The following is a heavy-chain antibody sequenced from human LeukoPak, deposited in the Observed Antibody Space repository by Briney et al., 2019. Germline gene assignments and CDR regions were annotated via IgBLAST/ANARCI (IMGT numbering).Heavy chain of an antibody. D-gene: IGHD1-26*01. J-gene: IGHJ4*02. CDR3: VRSLLGRDDY. CDR2: IKQDGSEK. V-gene: IGHV3-7*02. CDR1: TFTLNNYW. Sequence: GGSLRLSCTASTFTLNNYWMSWVRQAPGKGLEWVANIKQDGSEKYYVDSVKGRFTISRDNAKNSLYLQMNSLTVEDTAVYYCVRSLLGRDDYWGQGTLVTVSS.